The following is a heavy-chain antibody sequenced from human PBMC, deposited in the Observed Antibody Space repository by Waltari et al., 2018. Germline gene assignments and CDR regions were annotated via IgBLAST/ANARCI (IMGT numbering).Heavy chain of an antibody. CDR2: IYHDRST. J-gene: IGHJ6*03. Sequence: QVRLQQCGTGLLKPSETLSLTCAVYGESFSGLYWSWIRQPPGQGLEWIGEIYHDRSTNYNPSLKVRVTMSVDTSKNQFSLNLRSVTAADTAVYYCARAPFGGYDYVGGTYRYFYYYMDVWGKGTTVAVSS. CDR1: GESFSGLY. V-gene: IGHV4-34*01. CDR3: ARAPFGGYDYVGGTYRYFYYYMDV. D-gene: IGHD3-16*02.